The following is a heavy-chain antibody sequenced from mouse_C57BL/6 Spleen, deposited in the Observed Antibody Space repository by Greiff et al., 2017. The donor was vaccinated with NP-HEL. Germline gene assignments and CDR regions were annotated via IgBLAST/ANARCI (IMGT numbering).Heavy chain of an antibody. J-gene: IGHJ4*01. CDR2: ISYDGSN. Sequence: EVQLHYSSPGLVKPSQSLSLTCSVTGYSITSGYYWNWIRQFPGNKLEWMGYISYDGSNNYNPSLKNRISITRDTSKNQFFLKLNSVTTEDTATYYCARTDGSYYAMDYWGQGTSVTVSS. CDR1: GYSITSGYY. V-gene: IGHV3-6*01. D-gene: IGHD2-3*01. CDR3: ARTDGSYYAMDY.